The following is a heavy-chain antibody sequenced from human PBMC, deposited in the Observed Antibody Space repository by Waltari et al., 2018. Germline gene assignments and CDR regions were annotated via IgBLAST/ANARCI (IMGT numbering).Heavy chain of an antibody. CDR3: ARASSSASYYYYGMDV. D-gene: IGHD6-6*01. Sequence: QVQLQESGPGLVKPSGTLSLTCAVSGGSISSSNWWSWVRQPPGKGLGWIGEIYQSGSTTYNPALKSRVTISVDKSKNQFSLKLSSVTAADTAVYDCARASSSASYYYYGMDVWGQGTTVTVSS. J-gene: IGHJ6*02. V-gene: IGHV4-4*02. CDR1: GGSISSSNW. CDR2: IYQSGST.